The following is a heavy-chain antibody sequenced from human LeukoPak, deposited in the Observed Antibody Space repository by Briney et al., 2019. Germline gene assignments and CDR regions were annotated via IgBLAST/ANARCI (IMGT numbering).Heavy chain of an antibody. CDR1: GYTFTGYY. D-gene: IGHD2-8*02. CDR2: INPNSGGT. Sequence: ASVKVSCKASGYTFTGYYMHWVRQAPGQGLEWMGWINPNSGGTNYAQKFQGRVTMTRDTSISTAYMELSRLKSDDTAVYYCAKATLVSCTGATCYPFDYWGQGILVTVSS. V-gene: IGHV1-2*02. CDR3: AKATLVSCTGATCYPFDY. J-gene: IGHJ4*02.